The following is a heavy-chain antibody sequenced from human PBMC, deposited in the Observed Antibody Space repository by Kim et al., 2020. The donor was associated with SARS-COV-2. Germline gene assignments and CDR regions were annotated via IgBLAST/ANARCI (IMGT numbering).Heavy chain of an antibody. J-gene: IGHJ4*02. D-gene: IGHD3-3*01. Sequence: GGSLRLSCAASGFTFSSYAMSWVRQAPGKGLEWVSTISGSGGSTYYADSVKGRFTISRDNSKNTLYLQMNSLRAEDTAVYYCAKDRVGVVTNFDYRGQGTLVTVSS. CDR2: ISGSGGST. CDR1: GFTFSSYA. CDR3: AKDRVGVVTNFDY. V-gene: IGHV3-23*01.